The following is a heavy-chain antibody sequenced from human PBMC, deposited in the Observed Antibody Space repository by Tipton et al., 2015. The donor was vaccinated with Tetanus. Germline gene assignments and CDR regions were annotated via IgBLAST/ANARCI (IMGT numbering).Heavy chain of an antibody. J-gene: IGHJ3*02. CDR3: ARTPDYGGNSISAFDI. D-gene: IGHD4-23*01. CDR1: GGTFSSHA. V-gene: IGHV1-69*12. CDR2: IIPIFGTA. Sequence: QVQLVQSGAEVKKPGSSVKVSCKASGGTFSSHAISWVRQAPGQGLEWMGGIIPIFGTANYAQKFQGRVTITADESTSTAYMELSSLRSEDTAVYYCARTPDYGGNSISAFDIWGQGTMVTVSS.